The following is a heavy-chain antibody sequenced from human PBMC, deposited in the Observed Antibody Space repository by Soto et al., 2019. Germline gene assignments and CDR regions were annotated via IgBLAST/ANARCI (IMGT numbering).Heavy chain of an antibody. V-gene: IGHV1-18*01. Sequence: QVHLVQSGAEVKKPGASVKVSCQASGYAFTTYGITWVRQAPGQGLEWMGWISAHNGNTNYAQKLQGRVTVTRDTSTSTAYMELRSLRSGDTAVYYCARGRYGDYWGQGALVTVSS. CDR1: GYAFTTYG. J-gene: IGHJ4*02. CDR2: ISAHNGNT. CDR3: ARGRYGDY. D-gene: IGHD1-1*01.